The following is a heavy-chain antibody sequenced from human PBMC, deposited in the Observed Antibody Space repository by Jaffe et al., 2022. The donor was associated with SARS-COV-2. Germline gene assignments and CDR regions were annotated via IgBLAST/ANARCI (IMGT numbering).Heavy chain of an antibody. CDR3: ARVPRGYYDSSGYYDDWYFDL. Sequence: QVQLQESGPGLVKPSETLSLTCTVSGGSISSYYWSWIRQPPGKGLEWIGYIYYSGSTNYNPSLKSRVTISVDTSKNQFSLKLSSVTAADTAVYYCARVPRGYYDSSGYYDDWYFDLWGRGTLVTVSS. CDR1: GGSISSYY. V-gene: IGHV4-59*01. CDR2: IYYSGST. D-gene: IGHD3-22*01. J-gene: IGHJ2*01.